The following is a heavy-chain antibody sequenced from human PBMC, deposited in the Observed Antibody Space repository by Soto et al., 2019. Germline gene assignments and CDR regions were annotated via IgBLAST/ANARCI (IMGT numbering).Heavy chain of an antibody. J-gene: IGHJ6*02. V-gene: IGHV4-34*01. CDR2: INHSGST. Sequence: QVQLQQWGAGLLKPSETLSLTCAVYGGSFSGYYWSWIRQPPGQGLEWIGEINHSGSTNYNPSLKSRVTISVDTSKNQFSLKLSSVTAADTAVYYCARNGSYYDFWSGYYFGGGMDVWGQGTTVTVSS. CDR1: GGSFSGYY. CDR3: ARNGSYYDFWSGYYFGGGMDV. D-gene: IGHD3-3*01.